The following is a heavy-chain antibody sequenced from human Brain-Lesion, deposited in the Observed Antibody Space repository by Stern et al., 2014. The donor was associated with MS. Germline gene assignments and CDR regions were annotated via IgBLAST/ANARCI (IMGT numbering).Heavy chain of an antibody. CDR3: ARGRVVPGFQYYATDV. CDR1: GGSISSGGYY. CDR2: IFNSGST. D-gene: IGHD2-2*01. Sequence: VQLVESGPGLVKPSQTLSLSCTVSGGSISSGGYYWSWIRQPAGKGLEWIGRIFNSGSTRYNPPLQSRVTLSIDTSQNQLSLRLNSRTAADTAVYYCARGRVVPGFQYYATDVWGQGTTVIVSS. J-gene: IGHJ6*02. V-gene: IGHV4-61*02.